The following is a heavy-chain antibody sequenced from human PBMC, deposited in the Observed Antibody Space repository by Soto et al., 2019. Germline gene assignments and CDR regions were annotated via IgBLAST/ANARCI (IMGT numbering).Heavy chain of an antibody. CDR1: GYTFTSYG. CDR3: ARDFNYYGSGSYYNLDP. J-gene: IGHJ5*02. V-gene: IGHV1-18*01. D-gene: IGHD3-10*01. Sequence: GASVKVSCKASGYTFTSYGISWVRQAPGQGLEWMGWISAYNGNTNYAQKLQGRVTMTTGTSTSTAYMELRSLRSDDTAVYYCARDFNYYGSGSYYNLDPWGQGTLVTVSS. CDR2: ISAYNGNT.